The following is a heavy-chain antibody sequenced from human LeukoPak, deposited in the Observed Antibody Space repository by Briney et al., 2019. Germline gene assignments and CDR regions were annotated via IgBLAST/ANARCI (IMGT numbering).Heavy chain of an antibody. D-gene: IGHD6-6*01. CDR2: ISYDGSNK. J-gene: IGHJ4*02. V-gene: IGHV3-30-3*01. CDR1: GFTFSSYA. Sequence: GGSLSLSCAASGFTFSSYAMHWVRQAPGKGLEWVAVISYDGSNKYYADSVKGRFTISRDNSKNTLYLQMNSLRAEDTAVYYCAKEGPARLGDFDYWGQGTLVTVSS. CDR3: AKEGPARLGDFDY.